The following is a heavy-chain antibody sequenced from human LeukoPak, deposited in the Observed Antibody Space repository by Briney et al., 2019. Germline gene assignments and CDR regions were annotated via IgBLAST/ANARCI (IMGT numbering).Heavy chain of an antibody. Sequence: GASVKVSCKASGYTFTSYAMNWVRQAPGQGLEWMGWINTNTGNPTYAQGFTGRFVFSLDTSVSTAYLQISSLKAEDTAVYYCARFRLIFTGIAAAGTRTNNWFDPWGQGTLVTVSS. CDR1: GYTFTSYA. J-gene: IGHJ5*02. CDR2: INTNTGNP. D-gene: IGHD6-13*01. CDR3: ARFRLIFTGIAAAGTRTNNWFDP. V-gene: IGHV7-4-1*02.